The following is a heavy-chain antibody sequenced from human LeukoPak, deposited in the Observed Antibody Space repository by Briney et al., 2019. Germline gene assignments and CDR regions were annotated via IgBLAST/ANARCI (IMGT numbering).Heavy chain of an antibody. CDR1: GGTFSSYA. Sequence: ASVKVSCKASGGTFSSYAISWVRQAPGQGLERMGGIIPIFGTANYAQKFQGRVTITADESTSTAYMELSSLRSEDTAVYYCARGPIAYYYYYYYMDVWGKGTTVTISS. CDR3: ARGPIAYYYYYYYMDV. D-gene: IGHD2-15*01. CDR2: IIPIFGTA. V-gene: IGHV1-69*13. J-gene: IGHJ6*03.